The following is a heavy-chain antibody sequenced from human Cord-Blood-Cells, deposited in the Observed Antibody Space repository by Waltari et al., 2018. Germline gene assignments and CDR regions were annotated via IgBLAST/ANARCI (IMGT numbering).Heavy chain of an antibody. J-gene: IGHJ3*02. CDR3: ARHFGSYYAFDI. V-gene: IGHV4-39*01. CDR1: GGSISSSSYY. D-gene: IGHD1-26*01. CDR2: IYYSGST. Sequence: QLQLQESGPGLVKPSETLSLTCIVSGGSISSSSYYWGWIRQPPGKGLEWIGSIYYSGSTYYNPSLKSRVTISVDTSKNQFSLKLSSVTAADTAVYYCARHFGSYYAFDIWGQGTMVTVSS.